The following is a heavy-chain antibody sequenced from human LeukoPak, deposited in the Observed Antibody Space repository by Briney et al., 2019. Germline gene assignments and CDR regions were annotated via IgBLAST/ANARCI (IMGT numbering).Heavy chain of an antibody. Sequence: GGSLRLSCAVSGFTVSSNYMSWVRQAPGKGLEWVSVIYSGGTTYYADSVKGRFTISRDNSKNTLYLQMNSLRAEDTAVYYCAKSDDSYGMDVWGQGTTVTVSS. CDR3: AKSDDSYGMDV. CDR2: IYSGGTT. V-gene: IGHV3-53*05. CDR1: GFTVSSNY. D-gene: IGHD3-3*01. J-gene: IGHJ6*02.